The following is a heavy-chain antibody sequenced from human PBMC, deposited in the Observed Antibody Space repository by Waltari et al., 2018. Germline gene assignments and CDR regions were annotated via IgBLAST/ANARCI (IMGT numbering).Heavy chain of an antibody. Sequence: QVQLQESGPGLVKPSETLSLTCTVSGGSISSHYWSWIRQPPGKGLEWIGYIYYSGSTNYNPSLKSRVTISVDTSKNQFSLKLSSVTAADTAVYYSARASSSSNYYGMDVWGQGTTVTVSS. D-gene: IGHD6-6*01. CDR1: GGSISSHY. J-gene: IGHJ6*02. V-gene: IGHV4-59*11. CDR2: IYYSGST. CDR3: ARASSSSNYYGMDV.